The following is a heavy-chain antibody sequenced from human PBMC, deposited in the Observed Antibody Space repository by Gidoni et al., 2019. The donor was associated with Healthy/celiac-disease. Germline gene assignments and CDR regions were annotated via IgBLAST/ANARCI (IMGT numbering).Heavy chain of an antibody. V-gene: IGHV3-48*04. Sequence: EVQLVESGGGLVQPGGSLRLSCAASGFTFSSYSMNWVRQAPGKGLEWVSYISSSSSTIYYADSVKGRFTISRDNAKNSLYLQMNSLRAEDTAVYYCARDRGQWLVSAFDIWGQGTMVTVSS. J-gene: IGHJ3*02. CDR3: ARDRGQWLVSAFDI. CDR1: GFTFSSYS. CDR2: ISSSSSTI. D-gene: IGHD6-19*01.